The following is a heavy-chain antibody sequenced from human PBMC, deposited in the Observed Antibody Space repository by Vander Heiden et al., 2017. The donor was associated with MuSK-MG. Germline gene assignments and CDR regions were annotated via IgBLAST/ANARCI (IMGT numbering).Heavy chain of an antibody. CDR3: ARDGHYYDSSGYYYFDY. Sequence: EVQLVESGGGLVQPGGSLRLSCAASGFTFSSYGMSWVRQAPGKGLEWVANIKQDGSEKYYVDSVKGRFTISRDNAKNSLYLQMNSLRAEDTAVYYCARDGHYYDSSGYYYFDYWGQGTLVTVSS. CDR2: IKQDGSEK. J-gene: IGHJ4*02. CDR1: GFTFSSYG. V-gene: IGHV3-7*01. D-gene: IGHD3-22*01.